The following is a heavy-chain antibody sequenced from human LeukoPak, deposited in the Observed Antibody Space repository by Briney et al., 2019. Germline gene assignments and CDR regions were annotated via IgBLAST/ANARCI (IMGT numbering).Heavy chain of an antibody. CDR1: GFTFGKYR. CDR3: ARDQYDTWSRRGNFDS. D-gene: IGHD3-3*01. CDR2: IKLDGSEK. Sequence: SGGSLRLSCVASGFTFGKYRMSWVRQAPGKGPEWVANIKLDGSEKNYVDSVKGRFTISRDNTKNSLYLQMNSLRAEDTAVFYCARDQYDTWSRRGNFDSWGQGTLVIVSS. V-gene: IGHV3-7*03. J-gene: IGHJ4*02.